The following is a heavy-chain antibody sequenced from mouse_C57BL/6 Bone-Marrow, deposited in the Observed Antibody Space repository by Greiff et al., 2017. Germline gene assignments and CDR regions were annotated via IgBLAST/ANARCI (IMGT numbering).Heavy chain of an antibody. CDR3: ARGDFYGSSPFYWYFDV. Sequence: VQLQQSGAELARPGASVKLSCKASGYTFTSYGISWVKQRTGQGLEWIGEIYPRSGNTYYNEKFKGKATLTADKSSSTAYMELRSLTSEDSAVYCCARGDFYGSSPFYWYFDVWGTGTTVTVSS. CDR2: IYPRSGNT. CDR1: GYTFTSYG. V-gene: IGHV1-81*01. J-gene: IGHJ1*03. D-gene: IGHD1-1*01.